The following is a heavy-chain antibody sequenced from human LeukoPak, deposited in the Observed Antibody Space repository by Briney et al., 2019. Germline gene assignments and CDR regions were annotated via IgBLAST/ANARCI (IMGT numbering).Heavy chain of an antibody. CDR2: VNPNSGDT. D-gene: IGHD3-22*01. CDR1: GYTFTGYY. CDR3: ARGRSREESSGYCHFDN. V-gene: IGHV1-2*02. J-gene: IGHJ4*02. Sequence: ASVKVSCKASGYTFTGYYMHWVRQAPGQGLEWMGWVNPNSGDTNLAQKFQGRVAMTSDTSINSAYIDLNSLRSDDTAVYYCARGRSREESSGYCHFDNWGQGTLVTVSS.